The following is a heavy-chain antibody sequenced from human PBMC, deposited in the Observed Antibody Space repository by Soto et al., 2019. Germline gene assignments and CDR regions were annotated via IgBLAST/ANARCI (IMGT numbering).Heavy chain of an antibody. Sequence: SETLSLTCAVDDGYFSTYYWNWIRQSPGKGLEWIGKINYSGSNNYNPSLKSRVTISVDTSKNQFSLKLSSVTAADTAVYYCARGLAAFDYWGQGTLVTVSS. CDR3: ARGLAAFDY. D-gene: IGHD6-13*01. J-gene: IGHJ4*02. CDR1: DGYFSTYY. V-gene: IGHV4-34*01. CDR2: INYSGSN.